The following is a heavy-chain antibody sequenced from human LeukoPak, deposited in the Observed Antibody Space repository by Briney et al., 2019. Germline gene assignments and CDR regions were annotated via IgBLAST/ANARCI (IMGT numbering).Heavy chain of an antibody. CDR3: ARDYRGRDMAAAGAGNWFDP. V-gene: IGHV3-30-3*01. D-gene: IGHD6-13*01. J-gene: IGHJ5*02. CDR1: GFSFSHHA. CDR2: ISYDGSSK. Sequence: PGGSLRLSCAASGFSFSHHAMHWVRQAPGKGLEWVAVISYDGSSKYYADSVKGRFTISRDNSKNTVYMQMNSLRAEDTAVYYCARDYRGRDMAAAGAGNWFDPWGQGTLVTVSS.